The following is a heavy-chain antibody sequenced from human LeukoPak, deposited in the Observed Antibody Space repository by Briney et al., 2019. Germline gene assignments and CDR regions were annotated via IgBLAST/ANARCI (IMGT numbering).Heavy chain of an antibody. J-gene: IGHJ4*02. Sequence: SETLSLTCTVSGGSISSSSYYWGWIRQPPGKGLEWIGSIYYSGSTYYNPSLKSRVTISVDTSKNQFSLKLSSVTAADTAVYYCARVGYSYGLGDYWGQGTLVTVSS. V-gene: IGHV4-39*07. D-gene: IGHD5-18*01. CDR3: ARVGYSYGLGDY. CDR2: IYYSGST. CDR1: GGSISSSSYY.